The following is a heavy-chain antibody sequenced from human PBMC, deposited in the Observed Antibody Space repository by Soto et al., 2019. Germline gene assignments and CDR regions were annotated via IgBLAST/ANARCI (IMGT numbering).Heavy chain of an antibody. Sequence: QITLKESGPTLVKPTQTLTLTCTFSGFSLSTSGVGVGWIRQPPGKALEWLALIYWDDGKRYSSSLNSRLTITKDTSKNQVVLTMTNMDPVDTATYYCAHSRPPRLLDYWGQGTLVTVSS. CDR1: GFSLSTSGVG. J-gene: IGHJ4*02. V-gene: IGHV2-5*02. CDR2: IYWDDGK. D-gene: IGHD6-6*01. CDR3: AHSRPPRLLDY.